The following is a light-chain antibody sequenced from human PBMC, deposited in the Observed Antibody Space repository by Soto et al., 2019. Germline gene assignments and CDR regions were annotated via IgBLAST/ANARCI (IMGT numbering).Light chain of an antibody. CDR2: DAS. CDR1: QDITNY. CDR3: QQNDNVPFT. Sequence: DLQMTQSPSSLSASVGDRVTITCQASQDITNYLNWYQHKPGKAPKLLIYDASTLETGVPSRFSGSGSGTDFTFTISSLQPEDIATYYCQQNDNVPFTFGPGTKVDIK. V-gene: IGKV1-33*01. J-gene: IGKJ3*01.